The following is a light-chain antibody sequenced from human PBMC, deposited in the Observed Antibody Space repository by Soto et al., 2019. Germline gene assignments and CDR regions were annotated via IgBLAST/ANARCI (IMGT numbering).Light chain of an antibody. CDR1: QSFRGL. J-gene: IGKJ5*01. V-gene: IGKV3-11*01. Sequence: EVVLTQSPVTLSLSPGERATLSCRASQSFRGLLAWYQQKPGQAPRLLIYAAYNRATGIPPRFSGSGSGTDFTVTISSLEPEDSAVYYCQQRHRWPITFGQGTRLEIK. CDR3: QQRHRWPIT. CDR2: AAY.